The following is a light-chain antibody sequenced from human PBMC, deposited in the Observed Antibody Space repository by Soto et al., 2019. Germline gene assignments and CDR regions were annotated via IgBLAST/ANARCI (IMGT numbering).Light chain of an antibody. CDR2: DSS. CDR1: QSVSSL. Sequence: IRMTQSPASLSVSPVEIASVSCRASQSVSSLVVWYQQKPGQAPRLLISDSSTRATGIPARFSGSGSGTEFTLTISSLQPDDSAIYYCQQFGDWPSFGLGTKVDIK. CDR3: QQFGDWPS. J-gene: IGKJ1*01. V-gene: IGKV3-15*01.